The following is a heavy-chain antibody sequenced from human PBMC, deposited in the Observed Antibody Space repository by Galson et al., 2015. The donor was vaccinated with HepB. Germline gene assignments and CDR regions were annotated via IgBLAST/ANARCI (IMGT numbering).Heavy chain of an antibody. J-gene: IGHJ6*02. V-gene: IGHV3-23*01. CDR2: ISGSGGST. Sequence: SLRLSCAASGFTFSSYAMSWVRQAPGKGLEWVSAISGSGGSTYYADSVKGRFTISRDNAKNSLYLQMNSLRAEDTAVYYCARGTMVRGVIITMDVWGQGTTVTISS. D-gene: IGHD3-10*01. CDR1: GFTFSSYA. CDR3: ARGTMVRGVIITMDV.